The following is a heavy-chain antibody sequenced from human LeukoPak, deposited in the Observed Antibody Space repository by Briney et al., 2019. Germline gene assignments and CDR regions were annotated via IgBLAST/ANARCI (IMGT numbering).Heavy chain of an antibody. CDR3: ARELRVGTAFDL. D-gene: IGHD3-10*01. V-gene: IGHV3-11*01. CDR1: GFTFSDYF. J-gene: IGHJ2*01. Sequence: GGSLRLSCAASGFTFSDYFMTWIRQAPGKGLEWVSYISSSGSTIYYADSVKGRFPISRDNAKNSLYLQMNSLRAEDMAVYYCARELRVGTAFDLWGRGTLVTVSS. CDR2: ISSSGSTI.